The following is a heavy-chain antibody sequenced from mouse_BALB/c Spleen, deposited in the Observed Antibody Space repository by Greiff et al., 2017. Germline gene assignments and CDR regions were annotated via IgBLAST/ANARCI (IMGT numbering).Heavy chain of an antibody. CDR1: GFNIKDTY. CDR2: IDPANGNT. V-gene: IGHV14-3*02. J-gene: IGHJ3*01. CDR3: ASSSPHYYGVAY. D-gene: IGHD1-2*01. Sequence: VQLQQSGAELVKPGASVKLSCTASGFNIKDTYMHWVKQRPEQGLEWIGRIDPANGNTKYDPKFQGKATITADTSSNTAYLQLSSLTSEDTAVYYCASSSPHYYGVAYWGQGTLVTVSA.